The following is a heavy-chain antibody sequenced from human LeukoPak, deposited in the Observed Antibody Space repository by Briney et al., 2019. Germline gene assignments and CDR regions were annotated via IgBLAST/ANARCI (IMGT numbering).Heavy chain of an antibody. CDR1: GYTFTSYY. D-gene: IGHD4-23*01. J-gene: IGHJ4*02. CDR3: ARDPYGGNSFDY. V-gene: IGHV1-46*01. Sequence: ASVKVSCKASGYTFTSYYMHWVRQAPGQGLEWMGIINPSGGSTSYAQKFQGRVAMTRDTSTSTVYMELSSLRSEDTAVYYCARDPYGGNSFDYWGQGTLVTVSS. CDR2: INPSGGST.